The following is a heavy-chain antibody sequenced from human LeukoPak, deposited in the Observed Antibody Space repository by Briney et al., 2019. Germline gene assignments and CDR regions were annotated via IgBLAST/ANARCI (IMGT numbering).Heavy chain of an antibody. V-gene: IGHV4-59*01. CDR2: IYYSGST. CDR3: AREGPAAGSSVYYYMDV. J-gene: IGHJ6*03. CDR1: GGSISSYY. D-gene: IGHD2-2*01. Sequence: SETLSLTCTVSGGSISSYYWSWIRQPPGKGLEWIGYIYYSGSTNYNPSLKSRVTISVDTSKNQFSLKLSSVTAADTAVYYCAREGPAAGSSVYYYMDVWGKGTTVTVSS.